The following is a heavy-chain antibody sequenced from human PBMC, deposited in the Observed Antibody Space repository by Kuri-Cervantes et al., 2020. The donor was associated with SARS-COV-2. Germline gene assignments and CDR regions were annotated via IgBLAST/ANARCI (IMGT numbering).Heavy chain of an antibody. V-gene: IGHV1-8*03. CDR3: ASRRGFLAYNDAFDI. D-gene: IGHD3-3*01. CDR2: MNPNSGNT. CDR1: GYTFTSYD. J-gene: IGHJ3*02. Sequence: ASVKVSCKASGYTFTSYDINWARQATGQGLEWMGWMNPNSGNTGYAQKFQGRVTITRNTSISTAYMELSSLRSEDTAVYYCASRRGFLAYNDAFDIWGQGTMVTVSS.